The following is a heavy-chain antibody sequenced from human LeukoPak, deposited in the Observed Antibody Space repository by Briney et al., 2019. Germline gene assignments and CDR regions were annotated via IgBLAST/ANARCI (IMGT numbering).Heavy chain of an antibody. Sequence: PSETLSLTCAVYGGSFSGYYWSWIRQPPGKGLEWIGEINHSGSTNYNPSLKSRVTISVDTSKNQFSLKLSSVTAADTAVYYCARFGSYYVAFDIWGQGTMVTVSS. CDR3: ARFGSYYVAFDI. D-gene: IGHD1-26*01. CDR1: GGSFSGYY. CDR2: INHSGST. J-gene: IGHJ3*02. V-gene: IGHV4-34*01.